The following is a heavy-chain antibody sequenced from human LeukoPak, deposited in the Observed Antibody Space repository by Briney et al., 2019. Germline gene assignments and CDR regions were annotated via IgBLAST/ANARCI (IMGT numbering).Heavy chain of an antibody. Sequence: ASVKVSCRASGYTFTSYAMHWVRQAPGQRLEWMGWINAGNGNTKYSQEFQGRVTITRDTSASTAHMELSSLRSEDMAVYYCAREGAVEGSGYYYYDYWGQGTLVTVSS. D-gene: IGHD3-22*01. CDR1: GYTFTSYA. CDR2: INAGNGNT. V-gene: IGHV1-3*03. CDR3: AREGAVEGSGYYYYDY. J-gene: IGHJ4*02.